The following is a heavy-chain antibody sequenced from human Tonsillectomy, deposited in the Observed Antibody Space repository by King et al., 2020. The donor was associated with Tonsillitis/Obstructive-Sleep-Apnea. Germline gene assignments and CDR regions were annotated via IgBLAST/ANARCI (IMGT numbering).Heavy chain of an antibody. D-gene: IGHD1-7*01. Sequence: VQLVQSGGGVVQPGRSLRLSCAASGFTFSTYAMHWVRQAPGKGLEWVAVISYDGSQKYYADSVKGRFTISRDNSKNTLYVQMNSPRAEDTAVYYCARDREPLPGTGLDYWGQGALVTVSS. CDR3: ARDREPLPGTGLDY. CDR2: ISYDGSQK. J-gene: IGHJ4*02. CDR1: GFTFSTYA. V-gene: IGHV3-30*04.